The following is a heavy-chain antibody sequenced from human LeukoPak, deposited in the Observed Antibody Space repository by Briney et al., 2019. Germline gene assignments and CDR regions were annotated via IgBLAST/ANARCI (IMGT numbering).Heavy chain of an antibody. Sequence: SETLSLTCTVSGGSISSSSHYGGWIRQPPGKGLEWIGTIYYSGSTYYNPSLKSRVTISVDTSKNQFSLKLSSVTAADTAVYFCARGPYSYDSSGAFDIWGQGTMVTVSS. CDR2: IYYSGST. D-gene: IGHD3-22*01. CDR1: GGSISSSSHY. CDR3: ARGPYSYDSSGAFDI. V-gene: IGHV4-39*07. J-gene: IGHJ3*02.